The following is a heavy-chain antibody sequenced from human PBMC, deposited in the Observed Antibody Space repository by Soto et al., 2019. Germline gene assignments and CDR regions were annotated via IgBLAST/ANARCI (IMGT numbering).Heavy chain of an antibody. J-gene: IGHJ4*02. CDR2: IIPILGIA. D-gene: IGHD6-13*01. V-gene: IGHV1-69*02. Sequence: QVQLVQSGAEVKKPGSSVKVSCKASGGTFSSYTISWVRQAPGQGLEWMGRIIPILGIANYAQKFQGRVRIPADKSTSTADMELSSVRSEDTAVYYCARGGIAAAGTGGDYWGQGTLVTVSS. CDR1: GGTFSSYT. CDR3: ARGGIAAAGTGGDY.